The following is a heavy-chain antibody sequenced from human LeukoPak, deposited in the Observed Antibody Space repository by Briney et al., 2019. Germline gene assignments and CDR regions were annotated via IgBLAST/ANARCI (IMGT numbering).Heavy chain of an antibody. CDR1: GYTSTSHG. CDR2: ISAYNGNT. Sequence: ASVKVSCKASGYTSTSHGISWVRQAPGQGLEWMGWISAYNGNTNYAQKLQGRVTMTTDTSTSTVYMELSSLRSEDTAVYYCARASYSSSWYYSPGAFDIWGQGTMVTVSS. CDR3: ARASYSSSWYYSPGAFDI. V-gene: IGHV1-18*01. J-gene: IGHJ3*02. D-gene: IGHD6-13*01.